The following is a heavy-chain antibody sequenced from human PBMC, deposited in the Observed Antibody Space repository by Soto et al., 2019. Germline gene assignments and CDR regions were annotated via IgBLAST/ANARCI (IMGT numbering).Heavy chain of an antibody. CDR1: GFTFSSYA. J-gene: IGHJ4*02. CDR2: ISYEGSNK. V-gene: IGHV3-30-3*01. Sequence: PGGSLRLSCAASGFTFSSYAMHWVRQAPGTGLGWVAVISYEGSNKYYADSVKGRFTISXXXXXXTXYXQXXXLRTXDTAVYYCARVLGGMATVPFDYWGQGALVTVSS. CDR3: ARVLGGMATVPFDY. D-gene: IGHD4-4*01.